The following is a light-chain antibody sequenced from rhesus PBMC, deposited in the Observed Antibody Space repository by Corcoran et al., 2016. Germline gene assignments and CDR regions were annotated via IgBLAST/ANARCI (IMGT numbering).Light chain of an antibody. J-gene: IGLJ6*01. V-gene: IGLV1-72*02. Sequence: QSMLTQLPSASGAPGQTVTISCSGSSSNIGSNYVYWYQQLSGKAPKLLIYNTNQRPSGVPDRFSGSKSGTSASLALSGLQAGDAAYFYCSAWVRSLSGPLFGTGTKLTVL. CDR3: SAWVRSLSGPL. CDR2: NTN. CDR1: SSNIGSNY.